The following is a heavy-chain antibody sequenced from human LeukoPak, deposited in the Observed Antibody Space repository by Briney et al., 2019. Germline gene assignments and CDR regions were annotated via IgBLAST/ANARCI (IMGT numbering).Heavy chain of an antibody. CDR2: ISSSSSYI. CDR3: ARDPGSGSSYYMDV. Sequence: GGSLGLSCAASGFTFSTYIMNWVRQTPGKGLEWVSSISSSSSYIYYADSVKGRFTISRDNAKNSLYLQMNSLRAEDTAVYYCARDPGSGSSYYMDVWGKGTTVTVSS. D-gene: IGHD1-26*01. CDR1: GFTFSTYI. V-gene: IGHV3-21*01. J-gene: IGHJ6*03.